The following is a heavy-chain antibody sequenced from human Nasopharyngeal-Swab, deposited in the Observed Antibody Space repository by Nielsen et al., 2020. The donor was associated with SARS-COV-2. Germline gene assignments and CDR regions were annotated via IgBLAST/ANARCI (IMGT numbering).Heavy chain of an antibody. V-gene: IGHV3-23*01. D-gene: IGHD3-3*01. CDR1: GFTFSSYA. CDR2: ISGSGGST. CDR3: ARDGFGRRYDFWSGYPTHFDY. J-gene: IGHJ4*02. Sequence: GGSLRLSCAASGFTFSSYAMSWVRQAPGKGLEWVSAISGSGGSTYYADSVKGRFTISRDNSKNTLYLQMNSLRAEDTAVYYCARDGFGRRYDFWSGYPTHFDYWGQGTLVTVSS.